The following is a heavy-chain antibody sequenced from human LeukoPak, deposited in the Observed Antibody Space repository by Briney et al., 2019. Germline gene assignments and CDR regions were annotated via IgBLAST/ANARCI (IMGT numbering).Heavy chain of an antibody. CDR2: ISTSSTYI. CDR1: GFTFSSYS. Sequence: GGSLRLSCAASGFTFSSYSMNWVRRAPGKGLEWVSSISTSSTYIYYADSVKGRFTISRDNAKNSLYLQMNSLRAEDTAVYYCARDPPFIIGTTFFDYWGQGTLVTVSS. J-gene: IGHJ4*02. D-gene: IGHD1-20*01. V-gene: IGHV3-21*01. CDR3: ARDPPFIIGTTFFDY.